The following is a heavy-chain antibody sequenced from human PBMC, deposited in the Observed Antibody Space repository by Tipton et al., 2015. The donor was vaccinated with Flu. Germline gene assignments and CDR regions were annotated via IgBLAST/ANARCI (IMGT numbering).Heavy chain of an antibody. V-gene: IGHV4-59*12. CDR1: GGSISSYY. Sequence: TLSLTCTVSGGSISSYYWSWIRQPPGKGLEWIGYIYYSGSTNYNPSLKNRVTMSVDTSKNQFSLNLTSVTAADTAVYFCARDSILTHANTGFDAFDIWGQGTVVNVSS. J-gene: IGHJ3*02. CDR3: ARDSILTHANTGFDAFDI. D-gene: IGHD2-21*02. CDR2: IYYSGST.